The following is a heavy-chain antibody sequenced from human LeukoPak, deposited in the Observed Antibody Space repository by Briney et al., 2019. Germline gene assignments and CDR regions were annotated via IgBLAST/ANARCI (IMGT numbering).Heavy chain of an antibody. Sequence: PSETLSLTCSVSGGSITSHNYYWGWIRQPPGKGLEWIGSIYYSTATYYNPSLKGRVTILVDTSKNHFSLKLTSVTAADTAVYYCARVAGVWSGELHYFDNWGQGTLVTVSS. CDR2: IYYSTAT. CDR3: ARVAGVWSGELHYFDN. J-gene: IGHJ4*02. V-gene: IGHV4-39*07. D-gene: IGHD3-10*01. CDR1: GGSITSHNYY.